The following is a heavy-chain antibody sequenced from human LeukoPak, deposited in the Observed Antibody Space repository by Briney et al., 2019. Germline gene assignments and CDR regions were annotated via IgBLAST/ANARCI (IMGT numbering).Heavy chain of an antibody. D-gene: IGHD6-19*01. CDR3: ARSRTVAGPDVFDI. CDR1: GFTFSSYW. Sequence: GGSLRLSCAASGFTFSSYWMHWVRQAPGKGLVWVSRIDSDGSSTRYADSVKGRFTISRDNAKNSLYLQMNSLRAEDTAVYYCARSRTVAGPDVFDIWGQGTMVTVSS. J-gene: IGHJ3*02. CDR2: IDSDGSST. V-gene: IGHV3-74*01.